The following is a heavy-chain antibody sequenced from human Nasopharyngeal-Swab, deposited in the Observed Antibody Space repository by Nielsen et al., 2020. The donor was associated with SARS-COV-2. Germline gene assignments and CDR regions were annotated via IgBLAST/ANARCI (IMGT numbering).Heavy chain of an antibody. CDR3: ARGDYYGSGIGYFEY. D-gene: IGHD3-10*01. CDR1: GFTFSSYW. CDR2: INSDGSST. J-gene: IGHJ4*02. Sequence: GGSLRLSCAASGFTFSSYWMHWVRQAPGKGLVWVSRINSDGSSTSYADSVKGRFTISRDNAKNTLYLQMNSLRAEDTAVYYCARGDYYGSGIGYFEYWGQGTLVTVSS. V-gene: IGHV3-74*01.